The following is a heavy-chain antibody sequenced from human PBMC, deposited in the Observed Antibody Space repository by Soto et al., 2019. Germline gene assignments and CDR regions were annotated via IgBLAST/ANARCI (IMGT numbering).Heavy chain of an antibody. D-gene: IGHD4-17*01. CDR2: IYSGGGT. CDR3: ATRMTPAPY. Sequence: EVRLVQSGGGLVQPGGSLSLSCAASLFSVSDNYMSWVRQAPGKGLEWVSLIYSGGGTVYAESVKGRFTISRDNSKNTLYLQMNSVKAEDTGIYYCATRMTPAPYWGQGTGVTVSS. J-gene: IGHJ4*02. V-gene: IGHV3-66*01. CDR1: LFSVSDNY.